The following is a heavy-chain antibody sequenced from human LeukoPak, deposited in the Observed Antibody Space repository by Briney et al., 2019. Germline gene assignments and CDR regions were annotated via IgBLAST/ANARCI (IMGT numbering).Heavy chain of an antibody. Sequence: SETLSLTCTVSGGSISSSIYYWGWIRQPPGKGLEWIGSIYYSGNTYYNPSLKSRVTISVDTSKNQFSLRLRSVTAADTAVYYCARHPDMVRRSSGSQSNPMDVWGKGTTVTVSS. V-gene: IGHV4-39*01. J-gene: IGHJ6*04. D-gene: IGHD3-10*01. CDR3: ARHPDMVRRSSGSQSNPMDV. CDR2: IYYSGNT. CDR1: GGSISSSIYY.